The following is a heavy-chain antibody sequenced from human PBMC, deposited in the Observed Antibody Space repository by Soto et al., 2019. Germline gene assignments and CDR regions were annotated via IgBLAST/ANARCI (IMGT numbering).Heavy chain of an antibody. CDR1: GFTFSIFG. V-gene: IGHV3-33*01. D-gene: IGHD6-19*01. Sequence: QVQLVESGGGVVQPGRSLRLSCAASGFTFSIFGMHWVRQAPGKGLEWAAIIWYDGSNAYYADSVRGRFTISRDNSKNTVYLKMNSLRAEDTAVYYCARDKGSSTVVSGISQEGYFDSGGQGTLVTVSS. CDR3: ARDKGSSTVVSGISQEGYFDS. J-gene: IGHJ4*02. CDR2: IWYDGSNA.